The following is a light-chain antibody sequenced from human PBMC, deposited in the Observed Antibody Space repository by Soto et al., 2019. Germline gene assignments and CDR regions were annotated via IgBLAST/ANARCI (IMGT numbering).Light chain of an antibody. CDR2: DAS. Sequence: GLTQSAATLSLSTGERATLSCRASQSVSSYLAWYQQKPGQAPRLLIYDASNRATGIPARFSGSGSGTDFALTISSLEPEDFAVYYCQQRFNWITFGEGTKVDIK. CDR3: QQRFNWIT. CDR1: QSVSSY. V-gene: IGKV3-11*01. J-gene: IGKJ4*01.